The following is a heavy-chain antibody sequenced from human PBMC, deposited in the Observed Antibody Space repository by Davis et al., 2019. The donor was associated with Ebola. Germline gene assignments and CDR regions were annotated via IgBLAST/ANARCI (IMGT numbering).Heavy chain of an antibody. CDR2: ISSDSDYI. D-gene: IGHD3-3*01. Sequence: GGSLRLSCAASGFTFSTYSMSWVRQAPGKGLEWVSSISSDSDYIYYADSAKGRFTISRDNAKNSLYLQMNSLRAEDTAVYYCARDSQVLRFLEWLLYRSGMDVWGQGTTVTVSS. V-gene: IGHV3-21*01. CDR1: GFTFSTYS. CDR3: ARDSQVLRFLEWLLYRSGMDV. J-gene: IGHJ6*02.